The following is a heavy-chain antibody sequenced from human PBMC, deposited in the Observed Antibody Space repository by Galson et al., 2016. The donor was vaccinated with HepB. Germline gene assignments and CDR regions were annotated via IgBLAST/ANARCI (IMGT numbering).Heavy chain of an antibody. Sequence: SLRLSCAASGFTLSGSGLNWVRQAPGRGLQWISYISSALRPSYYADSVKGRFAISRDNAKNSVVLEMNSLREEDTGVYYCARELVRSAFDLWGQGTMVTVSS. CDR3: ARELVRSAFDL. D-gene: IGHD6-6*01. V-gene: IGHV3-48*02. CDR1: GFTLSGSG. J-gene: IGHJ3*01. CDR2: ISSALRPS.